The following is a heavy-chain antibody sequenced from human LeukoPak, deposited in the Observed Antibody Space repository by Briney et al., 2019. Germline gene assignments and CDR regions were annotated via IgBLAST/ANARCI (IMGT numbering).Heavy chain of an antibody. CDR1: GGTFSSYA. CDR3: AREGDYYGSGSPPMVYFDY. V-gene: IGHV1-69*13. D-gene: IGHD3-10*01. J-gene: IGHJ4*02. Sequence: SVKVICKPSGGTFSSYAISWVRQAPAQGLEWMGGIIPIFGTANYAQKFQGRVTITADESTSTAYMELSSLRSEDTAVYYCAREGDYYGSGSPPMVYFDYWGQGTLVTVSS. CDR2: IIPIFGTA.